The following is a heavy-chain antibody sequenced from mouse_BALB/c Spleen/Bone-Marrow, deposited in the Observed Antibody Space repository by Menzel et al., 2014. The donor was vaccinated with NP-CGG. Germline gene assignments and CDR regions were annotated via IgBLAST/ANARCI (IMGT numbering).Heavy chain of an antibody. J-gene: IGHJ4*01. CDR3: ARVNYYAMDY. CDR1: GFTFSSYG. CDR2: INSNGGST. Sequence: EVKLEESGGGLVQPGGSLKLSCAASGFTFSSYGMSWVRQTPDKRLELVATINSNGGSTYYPDSVKGRFTISRDNAKNTLYLQMSSLKSEDTAMYYCARVNYYAMDYWGQGTSVTVSS. V-gene: IGHV5-6-3*01.